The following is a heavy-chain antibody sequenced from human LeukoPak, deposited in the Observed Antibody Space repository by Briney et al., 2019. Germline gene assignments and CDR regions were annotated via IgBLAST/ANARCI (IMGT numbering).Heavy chain of an antibody. CDR2: ISHDGNNK. Sequence: GGSLRLSCAASGFPFSDYGMYWVRQAPGKGLEWLAVISHDGNNKYYADPVKGRITISRDNAKKSLYLQMNSLRAEDTAVYYCARSSRDGYNLIDYMDVWGKGTTVTVSS. CDR3: ARSSRDGYNLIDYMDV. D-gene: IGHD5-24*01. J-gene: IGHJ6*03. CDR1: GFPFSDYG. V-gene: IGHV3-30*03.